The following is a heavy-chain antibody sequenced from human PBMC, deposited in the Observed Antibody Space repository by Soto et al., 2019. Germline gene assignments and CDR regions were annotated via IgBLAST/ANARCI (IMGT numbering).Heavy chain of an antibody. CDR3: ARHYVGVEVAYV. J-gene: IGHJ4*02. CDR1: GGCISSYY. V-gene: IGHV4-59*08. D-gene: IGHD3-10*01. Sequence: SETLSLTCTVSGGCISSYYWSWIRQPPGKGLEWIGYIYYSGSTNYNPSLKSRVTISVDTSKNQFSLKLSSVTAAATAVYYCARHYVGVEVAYVWGQGTLVTVSS. CDR2: IYYSGST.